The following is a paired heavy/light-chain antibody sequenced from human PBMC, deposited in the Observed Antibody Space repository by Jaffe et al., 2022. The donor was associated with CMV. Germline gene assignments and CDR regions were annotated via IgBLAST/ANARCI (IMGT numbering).Heavy chain of an antibody. CDR3: AKNTEYTSGFYMD. D-gene: IGHD6-19*01. CDR1: GFTFNSYA. CDR2: ISGSGGTT. V-gene: IGHV3-23*01. J-gene: IGHJ4*02. Sequence: EVQLLESGGGLVQPGGSLRLYCAGSGFTFNSYAMSWVRQTPGKGLEWVSVISGSGGTTYYADSVKGRFTISRDNSKNTVYLQMNSLRAEDTAVYYCAKNTEYTSGFYMDWGQGTLVTVSS.
Light chain of an antibody. Sequence: DIQMTQSPSTLSASVGDRVTITCRANQSISSWLAWFQQKPGEAPKLLIYKASSLESGVPSRFSGSGSGTEFTLTISSLQPDDFATYYCQQYNSYPYTFGQGTKLEIK. CDR2: KAS. CDR3: QQYNSYPYT. CDR1: QSISSW. J-gene: IGKJ2*01. V-gene: IGKV1-5*03.